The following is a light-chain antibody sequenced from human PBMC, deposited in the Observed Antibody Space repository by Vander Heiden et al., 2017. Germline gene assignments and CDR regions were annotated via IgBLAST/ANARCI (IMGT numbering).Light chain of an antibody. J-gene: IGKJ2*01. V-gene: IGKV1-39*01. Sequence: DSHMTLSPSSLSVSVGDRVTITCRASQSISSYLNWYQQKPGKAPKLLIYAASSLQSGVPSRFSGSGSGTDFTLTISSLQPEDFATYYCQQSYSTPVTFGQGTKLEIK. CDR3: QQSYSTPVT. CDR2: AAS. CDR1: QSISSY.